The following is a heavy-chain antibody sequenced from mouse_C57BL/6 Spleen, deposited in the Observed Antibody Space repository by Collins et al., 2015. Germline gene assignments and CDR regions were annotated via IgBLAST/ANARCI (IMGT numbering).Heavy chain of an antibody. CDR3: AREDYGSSYAMDY. V-gene: IGHV2-6*03. D-gene: IGHD1-1*01. CDR1: GFSLTSYG. J-gene: IGHJ4*01. CDR2: IWSDGST. Sequence: QVQLKESGPGLVAPSQSLSITCTVSGFSLTSYGVHWVRQPPGKGLEWLVVIWSDGSTTYNSALKSRLSISKDNSKSQVFLKMNSLQTDDTAMYYCAREDYGSSYAMDYWGQGTSVTVSS.